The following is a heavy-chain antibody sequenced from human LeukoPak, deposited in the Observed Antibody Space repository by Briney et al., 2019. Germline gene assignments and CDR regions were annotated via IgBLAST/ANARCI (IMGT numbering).Heavy chain of an antibody. Sequence: SETLSLTCAVYGGSFSGYYWSWIRQPPGKGLEWIGEINHSGSTNYNPSLKSRVTISVDTSKNQFSLKLSSVTAADTAVYYCARDPWNLDYWGQGTLVTVSS. CDR3: ARDPWNLDY. J-gene: IGHJ4*02. V-gene: IGHV4-34*01. CDR2: INHSGST. CDR1: GGSFSGYY. D-gene: IGHD1-1*01.